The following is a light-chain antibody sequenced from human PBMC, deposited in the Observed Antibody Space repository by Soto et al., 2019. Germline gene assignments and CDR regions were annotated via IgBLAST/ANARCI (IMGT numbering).Light chain of an antibody. Sequence: DIQMTQSPSTLSASVGDRVIITCRASQSISSWLAWYQQKPGKAPNLLIYVASSLESGVPSRFSGSGSGTEFTLTISSLQPDDFATYYCQQYQSSWTFGQGTKVDIK. J-gene: IGKJ1*01. V-gene: IGKV1-5*01. CDR2: VAS. CDR1: QSISSW. CDR3: QQYQSSWT.